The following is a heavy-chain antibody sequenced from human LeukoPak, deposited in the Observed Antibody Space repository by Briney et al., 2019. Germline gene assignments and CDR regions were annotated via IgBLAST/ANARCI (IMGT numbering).Heavy chain of an antibody. D-gene: IGHD6-19*01. CDR1: GFTFSSYS. CDR3: ARDRSFGAFNKGYSSGWYEFDP. CDR2: FSTSSSHI. Sequence: PGGSLRLSCAASGFTFSSYSMNWVRQAPGKGLEWVSYFSTSSSHIYYADSVKGRFTISRDNAKNSLYLQMNSLRAEDTAVYYCARDRSFGAFNKGYSSGWYEFDPWGQGTLVTVSS. J-gene: IGHJ5*02. V-gene: IGHV3-21*01.